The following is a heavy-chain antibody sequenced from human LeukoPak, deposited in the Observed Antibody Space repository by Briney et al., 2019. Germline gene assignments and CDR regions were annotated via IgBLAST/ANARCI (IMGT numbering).Heavy chain of an antibody. CDR1: GYTFTSYG. Sequence: ASLKVSCKASGYTFTSYGFSWVRQAPGQGLEWMGWISAYNGNTNYAQKLQGRVTMTTDTSTSTAYMELRSLRSDDTDMYSCARASRVRPTLTAFDIWGQGTVVTVSS. J-gene: IGHJ3*02. CDR3: ARASRVRPTLTAFDI. D-gene: IGHD2-2*01. V-gene: IGHV1-18*01. CDR2: ISAYNGNT.